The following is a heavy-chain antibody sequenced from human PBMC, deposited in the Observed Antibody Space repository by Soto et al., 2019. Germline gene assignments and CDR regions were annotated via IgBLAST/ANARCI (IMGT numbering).Heavy chain of an antibody. J-gene: IGHJ3*01. Sequence: QVHLVQSGAEVRKPGSSVKVSCNTSGGTFSTYTIYWVRQAPGQGLEWMGRIIPLFGTTRYAQNFQDRVTITAEESTRTTYMALSRLRAEATALYYCARRLDDSADEGFDVWGEGTAVTVSA. CDR2: IIPLFGTT. CDR3: ARRLDDSADEGFDV. CDR1: GGTFSTYT. D-gene: IGHD3-22*01. V-gene: IGHV1-69*18.